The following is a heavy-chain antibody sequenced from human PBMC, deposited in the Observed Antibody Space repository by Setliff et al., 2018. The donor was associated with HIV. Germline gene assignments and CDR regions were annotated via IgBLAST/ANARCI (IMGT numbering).Heavy chain of an antibody. V-gene: IGHV4-61*09. J-gene: IGHJ5*02. CDR2: IYTSGST. D-gene: IGHD3-10*01. CDR1: GGSISSGSYY. Sequence: SETLSRTCTVSGGSISSGSYYWSWIRQPAGKGLEWIGHIYTSGSTNYNPSLKSRVTISVDTSKNQFSLKLSSVTAADTAVYYCARERSALLWKNWFDPWGQGTLVTVSS. CDR3: ARERSALLWKNWFDP.